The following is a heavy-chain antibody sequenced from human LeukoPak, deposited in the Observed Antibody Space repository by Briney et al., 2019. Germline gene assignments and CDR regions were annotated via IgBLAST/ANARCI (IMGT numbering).Heavy chain of an antibody. D-gene: IGHD2-2*01. V-gene: IGHV4-34*01. J-gene: IGHJ6*02. CDR1: GGSFSGYY. CDR2: INHSGST. Sequence: SETLSLTCAVYGGSFSGYYWSWIRQPPGKGLEWIGEINHSGSTNYNPSLKSRVTISVDTSKNQFSLKLSSVTAADTAVYYCARGAGVPAIYYYYGMDVWGQGTTVTVSS. CDR3: ARGAGVPAIYYYYGMDV.